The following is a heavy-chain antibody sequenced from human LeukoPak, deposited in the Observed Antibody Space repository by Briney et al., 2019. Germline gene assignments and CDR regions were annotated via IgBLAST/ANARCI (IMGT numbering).Heavy chain of an antibody. CDR1: GGSFSGYY. CDR2: INHSGRT. V-gene: IGHV4-34*01. J-gene: IGHJ4*02. CDR3: ARATHCSSATCYRPFDY. D-gene: IGHD2-2*02. Sequence: SETLSLTCAVYGGSFSGYYWSWIRQPPGKGLEWIGEINHSGRTNYNPSLKSRVILSVDTSKSQFSLKLTSVTAADTAVYYCARATHCSSATCYRPFDYWGQGTLVTVS.